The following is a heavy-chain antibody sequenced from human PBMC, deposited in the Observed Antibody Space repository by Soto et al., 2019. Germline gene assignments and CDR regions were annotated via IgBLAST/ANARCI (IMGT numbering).Heavy chain of an antibody. J-gene: IGHJ5*02. CDR2: IRSSRYGATT. Sequence: GVLRLSCATSGFTFHDHGMSWVRQAPGKGLDWVGFIRSSRYGATTDYAAYVKGRFFISRDDFKSIAFLQMNNLETEDTAVYYCTRAPLRCSGGSCYSADAWGQGTLVTVSS. CDR1: GFTFHDHG. V-gene: IGHV3-49*04. CDR3: TRAPLRCSGGSCYSADA. D-gene: IGHD2-15*01.